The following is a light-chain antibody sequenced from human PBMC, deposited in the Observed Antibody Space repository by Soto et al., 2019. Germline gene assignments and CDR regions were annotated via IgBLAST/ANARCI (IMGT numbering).Light chain of an antibody. CDR2: EVS. Sequence: DVVMTQTPLSLSVAPVQPASISCKSSQSRLHITGETFLFWYLQQTGKSPQLLIYEVSTRVSGVPDRFSGSGSGTDCTLEISRVETDDVGIYYCMQSTQLPPTFGQGTRLEIK. CDR1: QSRLHITGETF. V-gene: IGKV2D-29*02. CDR3: MQSTQLPPT. J-gene: IGKJ5*01.